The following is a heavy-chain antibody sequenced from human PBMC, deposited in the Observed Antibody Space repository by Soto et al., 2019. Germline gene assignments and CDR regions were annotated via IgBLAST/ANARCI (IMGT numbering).Heavy chain of an antibody. D-gene: IGHD3-10*01. CDR3: HGLGELPNDQFDY. CDR2: ISGSGGST. V-gene: IGHV3-23*01. CDR1: GFTFSSYA. Sequence: GGSLRLSCAASGFTFSSYAMSWVRQAPGKGLEWVSAISGSGGSTYYADSVKGRFTISRDNSKNTLYLQMNSLRAEDTAVYYCHGLGELPNDQFDYWGQGTLVTVSS. J-gene: IGHJ4*02.